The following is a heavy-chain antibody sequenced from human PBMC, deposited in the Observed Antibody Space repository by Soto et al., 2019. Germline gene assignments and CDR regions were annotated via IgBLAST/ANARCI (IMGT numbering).Heavy chain of an antibody. J-gene: IGHJ3*02. CDR2: IWYDGSNK. V-gene: IGHV3-33*01. D-gene: IGHD6-19*01. CDR3: ARDRSSGWYCDAYDI. CDR1: GFTFSSYG. Sequence: GGSLRLSCAASGFTFSSYGMHWVRQAPGKGLEWVAVIWYDGSNKYYADSVKGRFTISRDNSKNTLYLQMNSLRAEDTAVYYCARDRSSGWYCDAYDIWGQGTMVTVSS.